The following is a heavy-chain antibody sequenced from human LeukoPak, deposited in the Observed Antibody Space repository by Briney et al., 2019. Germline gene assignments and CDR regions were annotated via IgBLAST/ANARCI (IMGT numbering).Heavy chain of an antibody. CDR1: GFTFSSYG. CDR2: ISYDGSNK. Sequence: GALRLSCAASGFTFSSYGMHWVRQAPGKGLEWVAVISYDGSNKYYADSVKGRFTISRDNSKNTLYLQMNSLRAEDTAVYHCAKRAMVRGDIINRRNYFDYWGQGTLVTVSS. CDR3: AKRAMVRGDIINRRNYFDY. V-gene: IGHV3-30*18. D-gene: IGHD3-10*01. J-gene: IGHJ4*02.